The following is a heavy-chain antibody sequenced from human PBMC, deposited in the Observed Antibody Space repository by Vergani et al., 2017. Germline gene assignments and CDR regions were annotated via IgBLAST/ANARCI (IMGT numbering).Heavy chain of an antibody. Sequence: EVQLLQSEGAVVQPGGSLRLSCVASGFTFSSHAMSWFRQGHGQGLEWVSSFKNTGDSTHYADSVKGRFTISRDNSKNTLYLQMNSLRFEDTAVYYCGRGSDNYNWGQGTLVTVSS. CDR3: GRGSDNYN. CDR2: FKNTGDST. V-gene: IGHV3-23*01. D-gene: IGHD5-24*01. J-gene: IGHJ4*02. CDR1: GFTFSSHA.